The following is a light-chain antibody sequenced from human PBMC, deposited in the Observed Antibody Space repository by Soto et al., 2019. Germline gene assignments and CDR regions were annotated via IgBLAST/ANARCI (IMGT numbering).Light chain of an antibody. J-gene: IGLJ1*01. CDR3: SSYTSSSTRV. CDR2: EVT. CDR1: SSVVGGYNY. Sequence: QSVLNQPASVSGSPGQSIAISCTGSSSVVGGYNYVSWYQQHPGKAPQLIIYEVTNRPSGVSNRFSGSKSGNTASLTISGLQAEDEADYYCSSYTSSSTRVFGTGTKVTVL. V-gene: IGLV2-14*01.